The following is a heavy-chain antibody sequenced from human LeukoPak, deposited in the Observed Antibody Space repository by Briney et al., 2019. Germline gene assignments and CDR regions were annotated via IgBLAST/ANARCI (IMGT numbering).Heavy chain of an antibody. J-gene: IGHJ4*02. CDR3: AQIRPDGYNSGLFDY. CDR1: GGTFSSYA. D-gene: IGHD5-24*01. Sequence: SVKVSCKASGGTFSSYAVSWVRQAPGQGLEWMGGIIPIFGTANYAQKFQGRVTITADESTSTAYMELSSLRSEDTAVYYCAQIRPDGYNSGLFDYWGQGTLVTVSS. CDR2: IIPIFGTA. V-gene: IGHV1-69*13.